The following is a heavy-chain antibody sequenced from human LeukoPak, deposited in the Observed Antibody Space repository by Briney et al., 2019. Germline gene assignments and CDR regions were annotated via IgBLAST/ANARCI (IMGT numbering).Heavy chain of an antibody. CDR3: TTVKTWSGYPDLDY. CDR1: GFTFSNAW. J-gene: IGHJ4*02. D-gene: IGHD3-3*01. V-gene: IGHV3-15*01. CDR2: IKSKTDGGTT. Sequence: GGSLRLSCAASGFTFSNAWMNWVRQAPGQGLEWVGRIKSKTDGGTTDHAAPVKGRFTISRDDSKNTLYLQTNSLKTEDTAVYYCTTVKTWSGYPDLDYWGQGTLVTVSS.